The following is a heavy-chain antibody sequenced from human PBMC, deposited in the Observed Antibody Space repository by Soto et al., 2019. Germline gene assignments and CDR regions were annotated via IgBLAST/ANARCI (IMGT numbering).Heavy chain of an antibody. Sequence: QVQLVQSGAEVKKPGASVKVSCKASGYTFTSYGISWVRQAPGQGLEWMGWISAYNGNTNYAQKLQGRVTMTTDTSTSTAYVELRSLRSDDTAVYYCARKGTWYCTNGVCSFDYWGQGTLVTVAS. J-gene: IGHJ4*02. V-gene: IGHV1-18*01. CDR3: ARKGTWYCTNGVCSFDY. D-gene: IGHD2-8*01. CDR2: ISAYNGNT. CDR1: GYTFTSYG.